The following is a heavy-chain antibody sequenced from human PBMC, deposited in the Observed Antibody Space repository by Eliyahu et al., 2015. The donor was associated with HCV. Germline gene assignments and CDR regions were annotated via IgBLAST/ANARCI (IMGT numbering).Heavy chain of an antibody. CDR1: XFTLXDAW. Sequence: LCCXASXFTLXDAWMXWVRQAPGKGLEWVGRIKSXTGGGATDYAAPVKGRFTISRDDSQNTLCLQMNSLKTEDTAIYYCTTDRRYCTNGVCQFDNWGQGTLVTVSS. V-gene: IGHV3-15*01. CDR3: TTDRRYCTNGVCQFDN. D-gene: IGHD2-8*01. J-gene: IGHJ4*02. CDR2: IKSXTGGGAT.